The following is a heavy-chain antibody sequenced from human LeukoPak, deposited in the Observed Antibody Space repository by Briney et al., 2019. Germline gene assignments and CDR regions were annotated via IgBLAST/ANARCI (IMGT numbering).Heavy chain of an antibody. Sequence: PGRSLRLSCAASGFTFSSYGMHWVRQAPGKGVEWVAVISYDGSNKYYADSVKGRFTISRDNSKNTLYLQMNSLRAEDTAVYYCAKDRGVRTIRSRGHFDYWGQGTLVTVSS. CDR2: ISYDGSNK. J-gene: IGHJ4*02. CDR3: AKDRGVRTIRSRGHFDY. V-gene: IGHV3-30*18. CDR1: GFTFSSYG. D-gene: IGHD1-1*01.